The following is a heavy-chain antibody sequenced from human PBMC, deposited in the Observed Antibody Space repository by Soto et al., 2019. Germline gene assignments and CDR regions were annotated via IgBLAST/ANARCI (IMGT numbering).Heavy chain of an antibody. CDR3: AKGEQQLADYYYYGMDV. V-gene: IGHV3-23*01. D-gene: IGHD6-13*01. J-gene: IGHJ6*02. Sequence: GASLRLSCAASGFTFSSYAMSWVRQAPGKGLEWVSAISGSGGSTYYADSVKGRFTISRDNSKNTLYLQMNSLRAEDTAVYYCAKGEQQLADYYYYGMDVWGQGTTVTVSS. CDR1: GFTFSSYA. CDR2: ISGSGGST.